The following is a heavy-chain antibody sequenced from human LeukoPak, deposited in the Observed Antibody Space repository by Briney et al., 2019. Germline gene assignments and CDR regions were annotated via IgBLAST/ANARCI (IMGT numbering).Heavy chain of an antibody. V-gene: IGHV4-4*07. Sequence: SETLSLTCTVSGGSFTNDFWSWIRQPAGRGLGWIGRVYSSGTSYYNPSLKSRVTMSVDTSKNHFSLRLTSVTAADTAVYYCAVSADYYYGSRSSYNEDYWGQGTLVTVSS. J-gene: IGHJ4*02. CDR3: AVSADYYYGSRSSYNEDY. CDR2: VYSSGTS. D-gene: IGHD3-10*01. CDR1: GGSFTNDF.